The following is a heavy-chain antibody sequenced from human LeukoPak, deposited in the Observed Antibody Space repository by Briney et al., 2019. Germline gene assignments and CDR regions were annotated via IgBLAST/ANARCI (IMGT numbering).Heavy chain of an antibody. CDR3: ARDLTYPGTFDI. D-gene: IGHD2-2*01. Sequence: SETLSLTCTVSGYSISSGYYWGWIRQPPGKGLEWIGSIYHSGSTYYNPSLKSRVTISVDTSKNQFSLKLSSVTAADTAVYYCARDLTYPGTFDIWGQGTMVTVSS. CDR2: IYHSGST. J-gene: IGHJ3*02. V-gene: IGHV4-38-2*02. CDR1: GYSISSGYY.